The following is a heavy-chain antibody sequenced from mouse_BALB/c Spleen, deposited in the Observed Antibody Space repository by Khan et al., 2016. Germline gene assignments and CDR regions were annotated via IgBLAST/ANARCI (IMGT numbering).Heavy chain of an antibody. D-gene: IGHD2-4*01. Sequence: EVKLLESGGGLVQPGGSLKLSCAASGFDFSRYWMSWVRQAPGKGLEWIGEINPDSSTINYTPSLKDKFIISRDNAKNTLYLQMSKVRSEDTARYYCARERKLRNYYDYPHYFDDWGQGTTLTVSS. CDR3: ARERKLRNYYDYPHYFDD. J-gene: IGHJ2*01. CDR1: GFDFSRYW. CDR2: INPDSSTI. V-gene: IGHV4-1*02.